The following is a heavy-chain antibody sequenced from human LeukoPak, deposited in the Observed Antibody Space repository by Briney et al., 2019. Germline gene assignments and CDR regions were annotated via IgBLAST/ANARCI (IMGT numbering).Heavy chain of an antibody. CDR1: GYTFTSYD. J-gene: IGHJ6*03. CDR3: ARGNKRGYCIISSCYPMDV. D-gene: IGHD2-2*01. Sequence: GASVKVSCKASGYTFTSYDINWVRQATGQGLEWMGWMNPNSGNTGYAQKFQGRVTMTRNTSISTAYMELSSLRSEDTAVYYCARGNKRGYCIISSCYPMDVWGKGTTVTVSS. CDR2: MNPNSGNT. V-gene: IGHV1-8*01.